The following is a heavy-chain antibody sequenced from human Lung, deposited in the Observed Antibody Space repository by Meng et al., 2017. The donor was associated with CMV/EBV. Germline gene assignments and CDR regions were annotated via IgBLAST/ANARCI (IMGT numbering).Heavy chain of an antibody. Sequence: ASVKVSCKASGYTFTDYRMHWVRQAPGQGLEWMGWISPNNGATNYAQKFQGRVTMTRDTSINTAYMELNRLTYDDTAVYYCASKMYYDFWSAYRGTEGVGPFNIWGQGXLVTVSS. CDR2: ISPNNGAT. D-gene: IGHD3-3*01. CDR3: ASKMYYDFWSAYRGTEGVGPFNI. CDR1: GYTFTDYR. V-gene: IGHV1-2*02. J-gene: IGHJ3*02.